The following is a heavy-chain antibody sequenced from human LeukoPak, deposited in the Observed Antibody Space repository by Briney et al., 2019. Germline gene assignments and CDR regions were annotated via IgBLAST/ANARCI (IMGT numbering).Heavy chain of an antibody. CDR3: AREGGSSSGDYYYYYMDV. Sequence: GASVKVSCKASGYTFTGYYMHWVRQAPGQGLEWMGWINPNSGGTNYAQKFQGRVTMTRDTSISTAYMELSRLRSDDTAVYYCAREGGSSSGDYYYYYMDVWGKGTTVTVSS. CDR2: INPNSGGT. CDR1: GYTFTGYY. D-gene: IGHD6-13*01. J-gene: IGHJ6*03. V-gene: IGHV1-2*02.